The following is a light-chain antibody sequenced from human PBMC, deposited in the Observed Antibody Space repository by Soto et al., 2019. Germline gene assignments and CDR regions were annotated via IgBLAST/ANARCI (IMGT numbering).Light chain of an antibody. CDR2: GAS. Sequence: EIVLTQSPGTLSLSPGESATLSCRASQTVIGTYLAWYQHKSGRAPRLLIYGASNRATGVPDRFSGSGSGTDFPLTISRLEPEDFALYYCKHYGIAPPWTFGQGTKVEIK. CDR1: QTVIGTY. V-gene: IGKV3-20*01. CDR3: KHYGIAPPWT. J-gene: IGKJ1*01.